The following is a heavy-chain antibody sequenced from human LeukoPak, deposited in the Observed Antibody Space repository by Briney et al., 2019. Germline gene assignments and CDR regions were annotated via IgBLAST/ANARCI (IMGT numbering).Heavy chain of an antibody. J-gene: IGHJ4*02. V-gene: IGHV3-21*04. D-gene: IGHD6-19*01. Sequence: GGFLRLSCAASGFTFSSYSMNWVRQAPGKGLEWVSSISSSSSYIYYADSVKGRFTISRDNAKNSLYLQLNSLRAEDTAVYFCAKDLSLCSSDWYPGLGSWGQGTLVTVST. CDR3: AKDLSLCSSDWYPGLGS. CDR1: GFTFSSYS. CDR2: ISSSSSYI.